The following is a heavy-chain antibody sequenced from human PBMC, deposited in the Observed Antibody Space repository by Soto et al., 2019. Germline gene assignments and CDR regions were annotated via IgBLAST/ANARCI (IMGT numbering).Heavy chain of an antibody. J-gene: IGHJ5*02. V-gene: IGHV1-18*01. CDR3: SRGLLVAATRCWFVP. Sequence: ASVKVSCKASGYTFTSYDISWVRQAPGQGLEWMGWISTYNGNTNYAQKLQGRVTMTTDTSTSTAYMELRSLRSDDTAVYYCSRGLLVAATRCWFVPWGQVSLASV. CDR1: GYTFTSYD. D-gene: IGHD2-15*01. CDR2: ISTYNGNT.